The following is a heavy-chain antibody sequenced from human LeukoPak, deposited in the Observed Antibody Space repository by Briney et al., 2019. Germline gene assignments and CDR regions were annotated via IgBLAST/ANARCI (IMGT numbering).Heavy chain of an antibody. Sequence: ASVKVSCKASGYTFSSYGISWVRQAPGQGLEWIGWISAYNGHTSYAQNLQGRVTMTTDTSTSTAYMELRSLRSDDTAVYYCARWGSRSAYSVVAYWGQGTLVTVSS. J-gene: IGHJ4*02. CDR3: ARWGSRSAYSVVAY. CDR2: ISAYNGHT. V-gene: IGHV1-18*01. D-gene: IGHD2-21*01. CDR1: GYTFSSYG.